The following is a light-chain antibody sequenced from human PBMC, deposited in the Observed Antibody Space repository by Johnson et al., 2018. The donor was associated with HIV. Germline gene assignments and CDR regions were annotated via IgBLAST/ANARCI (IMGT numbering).Light chain of an antibody. Sequence: QPVLTQPPSVSAAPGQKVTISCSGSSSNIGINYVSWFQQLPGTAPKLLIYDNDKRPSGIPDRFSGSKSGPSATLGITGLQTGDEADYYCETWDSSLSGYYVFGTGTKLTVL. V-gene: IGLV1-51*01. J-gene: IGLJ1*01. CDR1: SSNIGINY. CDR2: DND. CDR3: ETWDSSLSGYYV.